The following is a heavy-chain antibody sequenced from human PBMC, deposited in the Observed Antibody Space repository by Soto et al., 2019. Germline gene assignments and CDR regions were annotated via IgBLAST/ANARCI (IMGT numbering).Heavy chain of an antibody. CDR3: ARVVTPPSYYYYGMDV. V-gene: IGHV1-69*13. D-gene: IGHD2-21*02. J-gene: IGHJ6*02. CDR1: GGTFSSYA. CDR2: IIPIFGTA. Sequence: GASVKVSCKASGGTFSSYAISWVRQAPGQGLEWMGGIIPIFGTANYAQKFQGRVTITADESTSTAYMELSSLRSEDTAVYYCARVVTPPSYYYYGMDVWGRGTTVTVS.